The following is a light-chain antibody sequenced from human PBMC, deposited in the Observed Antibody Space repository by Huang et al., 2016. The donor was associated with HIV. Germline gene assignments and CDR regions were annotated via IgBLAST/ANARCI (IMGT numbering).Light chain of an antibody. CDR1: QSGGCSY. CDR2: GAS. J-gene: IGKJ4*01. CDR3: QQYGTSPPLT. Sequence: EIVLTQSPGTLSLSPGESATLSCRASQSGGCSYLAGYQHKPGQAPRLLIYGASSRATGIPDRFSGSGSGTDFILTISRLEPEDFAVYYCQQYGTSPPLTFGGGTKVEIK. V-gene: IGKV3-20*01.